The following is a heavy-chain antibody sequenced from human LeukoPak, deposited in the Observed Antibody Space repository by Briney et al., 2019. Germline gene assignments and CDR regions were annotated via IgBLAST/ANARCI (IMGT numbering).Heavy chain of an antibody. CDR2: IYTSGST. CDR3: ARPPVTRLTDYYGMDV. V-gene: IGHV4-4*07. J-gene: IGHJ6*02. D-gene: IGHD2-21*02. Sequence: SETLSLTCTVSGGSISSYYWSWIRQPAGKGLEWIGRIYTSGSTNYNPSLKSRVTMSVDTSKNQFSLKLSSVTAADTAVYYCARPPVTRLTDYYGMDVWGQGTTVTVSS. CDR1: GGSISSYY.